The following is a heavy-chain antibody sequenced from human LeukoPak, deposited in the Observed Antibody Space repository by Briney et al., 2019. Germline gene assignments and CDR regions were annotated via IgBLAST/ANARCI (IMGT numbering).Heavy chain of an antibody. Sequence: PSETLSLTCAVYGGSFSGYYWNWTRQPPGKGLEWIGEINHSGSTNYNPSLKSRVTISVDTSKNQFSLKLSSVTAADTAVYYCARGGDSYGHLFDYWGQGTLVTVSS. CDR3: ARGGDSYGHLFDY. V-gene: IGHV4-34*01. J-gene: IGHJ4*02. D-gene: IGHD5-18*01. CDR1: GGSFSGYY. CDR2: INHSGST.